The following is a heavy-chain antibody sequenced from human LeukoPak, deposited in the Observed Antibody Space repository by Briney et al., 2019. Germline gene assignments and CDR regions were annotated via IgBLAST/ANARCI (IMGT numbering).Heavy chain of an antibody. CDR3: ARHAYGGIAAAAD. Sequence: GESLKISCKGSGYSFTNCWIGWVRRRPGKGLEWMGVVYPADSDTRYSPSFHGQVTISADKSISTAYLQWSSLKASDTAMYYCARHAYGGIAAAADWGQGTQVTVTS. CDR2: VYPADSDT. V-gene: IGHV5-51*01. J-gene: IGHJ4*02. CDR1: GYSFTNCW. D-gene: IGHD6-13*01.